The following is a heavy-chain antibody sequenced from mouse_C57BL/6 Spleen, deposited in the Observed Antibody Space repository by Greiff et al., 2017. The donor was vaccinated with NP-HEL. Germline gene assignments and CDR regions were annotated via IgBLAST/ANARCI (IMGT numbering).Heavy chain of an antibody. D-gene: IGHD1-1*01. Sequence: EVKLMESGGGLVKPGGSLKLSCAASGFTFSDYGMHWVRQAPEKGLEWVAYISSGSSTIYYADTVKGRFTISRDNAKNTLFLQMTSLRSEDTAMYYCARRACELLRVYYYAMDYWGQGTSVTVSS. J-gene: IGHJ4*01. CDR3: ARRACELLRVYYYAMDY. CDR2: ISSGSSTI. V-gene: IGHV5-17*01. CDR1: GFTFSDYG.